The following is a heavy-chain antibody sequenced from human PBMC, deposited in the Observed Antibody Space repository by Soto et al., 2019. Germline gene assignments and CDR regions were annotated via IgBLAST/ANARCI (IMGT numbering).Heavy chain of an antibody. V-gene: IGHV3-33*01. D-gene: IGHD6-13*01. CDR2: IWYDGGNK. J-gene: IGHJ4*02. CDR1: GFTFSSYG. Sequence: QVQLVESGGGVVQPGRSLRLSCAASGFTFSSYGMHWVRQAPGKGLEWVAVIWYDGGNKYYADSVKGRFTISRDNSKNTLYLQMNSLRAENTAVYYCARDGGITAAGTIDYWGQGTLVTVSS. CDR3: ARDGGITAAGTIDY.